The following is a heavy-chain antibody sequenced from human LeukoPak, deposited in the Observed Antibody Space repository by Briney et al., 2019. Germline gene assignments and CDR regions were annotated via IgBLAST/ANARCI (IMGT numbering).Heavy chain of an antibody. V-gene: IGHV1-69*06. CDR1: GGTFSSYA. Sequence: SVKVSCKASGGTFSSYAISWVRQAPGQGLEWMGGIIPIIGTANYAQKFQGRVTITADKSTGTAYMELSSLRSEDTAVYYCAREGYSGYDDDAFDIWGQGTMVTVSS. J-gene: IGHJ3*02. CDR3: AREGYSGYDDDAFDI. D-gene: IGHD5-12*01. CDR2: IIPIIGTA.